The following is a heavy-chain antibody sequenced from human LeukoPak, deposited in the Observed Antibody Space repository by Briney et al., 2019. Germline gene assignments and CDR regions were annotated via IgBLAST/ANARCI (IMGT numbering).Heavy chain of an antibody. CDR2: ISSSSSYI. CDR3: AKRQTGFGSFDY. D-gene: IGHD3-10*01. J-gene: IGHJ4*02. V-gene: IGHV3-21*04. Sequence: PGGSLRLSCAASGFTFSSYSMNWVRQAPGKGLEWVSSISSSSSYIYYADSVKGRFTIPRDNSKNTLYLQMNSLRAEDTAVYYCAKRQTGFGSFDYWGQGTLVTVSS. CDR1: GFTFSSYS.